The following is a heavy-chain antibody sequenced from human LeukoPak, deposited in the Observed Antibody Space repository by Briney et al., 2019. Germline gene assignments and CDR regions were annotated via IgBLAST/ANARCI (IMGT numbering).Heavy chain of an antibody. CDR2: IYHIGTT. Sequence: SETLSLTCAVSGYSISRGYYWGWIRQSPGKGLEWIGSIYHIGTTYYNPSLQGRVTISLDSSRNQFSLKPKSLTAADTAVYYCARVQNEDYYDSSGYSPFDYWGQGTLVTVSS. CDR1: GYSISRGYY. D-gene: IGHD3-22*01. J-gene: IGHJ4*02. V-gene: IGHV4-38-2*01. CDR3: ARVQNEDYYDSSGYSPFDY.